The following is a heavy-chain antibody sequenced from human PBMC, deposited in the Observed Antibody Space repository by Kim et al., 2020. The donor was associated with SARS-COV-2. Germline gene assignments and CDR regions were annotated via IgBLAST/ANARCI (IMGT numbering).Heavy chain of an antibody. CDR1: GFTFSNYA. J-gene: IGHJ4*01. Sequence: GGSLRLFCAASGFTFSNYAMSWVRQAPGMGLEWVSFISYSGGSTYYADSVKGRFTFSRDNSKNTLYLQMTSLRAEDTALYYCARGHTETIGGIDYWG. V-gene: IGHV3-23*01. D-gene: IGHD1-26*01. CDR3: ARGHTETIGGIDY. CDR2: ISYSGGST.